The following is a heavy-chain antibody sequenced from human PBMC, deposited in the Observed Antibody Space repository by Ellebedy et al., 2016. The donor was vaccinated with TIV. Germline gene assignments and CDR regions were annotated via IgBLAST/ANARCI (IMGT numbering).Heavy chain of an antibody. CDR1: DGSISGYH. D-gene: IGHD3-22*01. V-gene: IGHV4-34*01. Sequence: GSLRLSXDVQDGSISGYHWSWMRQAPGKGLEWIGEINHSGATTYNPSLKTRVTISVDTSKSQFSLRLSSVTAADTAVYYCARDEGKKGGYYASGPEEGFDPWGQGTLVTVSS. CDR3: ARDEGKKGGYYASGPEEGFDP. CDR2: INHSGAT. J-gene: IGHJ5*02.